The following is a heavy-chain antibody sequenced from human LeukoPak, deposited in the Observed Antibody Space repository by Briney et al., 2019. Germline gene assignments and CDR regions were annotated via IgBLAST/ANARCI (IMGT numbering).Heavy chain of an antibody. D-gene: IGHD3-16*01. Sequence: SETLSLTCTVSGGSISSSTYYWGWIRQPPGKGLEWIGNIYYSGTTYYNPSLKSRLTISVDTSKNQFSLKLSSVTAADTAVYYCARVLDLSKRGLDAFDIWGQGTMVTVSS. CDR1: GGSISSSTYY. V-gene: IGHV4-39*01. CDR3: ARVLDLSKRGLDAFDI. CDR2: IYYSGTT. J-gene: IGHJ3*02.